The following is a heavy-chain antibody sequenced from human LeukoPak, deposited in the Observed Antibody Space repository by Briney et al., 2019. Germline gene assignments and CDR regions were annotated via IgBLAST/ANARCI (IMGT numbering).Heavy chain of an antibody. CDR3: ARHQSGGSYCIDS. CDR1: GFTFSSYG. D-gene: IGHD1-26*01. Sequence: GGSLRLSCAASGFTFSSYGMNWVRQAPGKGLEWVAFIWYDGSNKYYADSVEGRFTISRDNSKNTLYLQMNSLRAEDTAVYYCARHQSGGSYCIDSWGQGTLVTVSS. V-gene: IGHV3-30*02. J-gene: IGHJ4*02. CDR2: IWYDGSNK.